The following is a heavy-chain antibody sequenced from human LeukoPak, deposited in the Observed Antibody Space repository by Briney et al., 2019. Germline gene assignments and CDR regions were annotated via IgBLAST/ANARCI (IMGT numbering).Heavy chain of an antibody. CDR3: ARDYGGKVGAFEI. D-gene: IGHD4-23*01. CDR2: IYYSGST. V-gene: IGHV4-31*03. CDR1: GGSISTGGYY. Sequence: SETLSLTCTVSGGSISTGGYYWSWIRQHPGKGLEWIGYIYYSGSTYYNPSLKSRVAISVDTSKNQFSLKLRSVTAADTAVYYCARDYGGKVGAFEIWGQGTMVTVSS. J-gene: IGHJ3*02.